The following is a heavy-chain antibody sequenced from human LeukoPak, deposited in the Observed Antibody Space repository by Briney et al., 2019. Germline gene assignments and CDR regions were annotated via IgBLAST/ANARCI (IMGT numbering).Heavy chain of an antibody. Sequence: ASVKVSCKASGGTFSSYAISWVRQAPGQGLEWMGGIIPIFGTANYAQKFQGRVTITADKSTSTAYMELSSLRSEDTAVYYCARDQGRGFWSANNWFDPWGQGTLVTVSS. CDR2: IIPIFGTA. CDR1: GGTFSSYA. J-gene: IGHJ5*02. V-gene: IGHV1-69*06. CDR3: ARDQGRGFWSANNWFDP. D-gene: IGHD3-3*01.